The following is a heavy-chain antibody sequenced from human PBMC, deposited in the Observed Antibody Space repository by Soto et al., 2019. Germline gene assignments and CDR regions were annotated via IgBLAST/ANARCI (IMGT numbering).Heavy chain of an antibody. Sequence: EVQLLESGGGLAQPGESLGLSCAASGFAFPTYAMTWVRQIPGKGLEWVASISDSGSKTYYADSVEGRVIIYRDNSMITVSLQMNNLRVDDSAVYYCVKKKGARDSDLQYFFDSWGQGTLVTVSS. CDR1: GFAFPTYA. V-gene: IGHV3-23*01. CDR2: ISDSGSKT. D-gene: IGHD3-16*01. J-gene: IGHJ4*02. CDR3: VKKKGARDSDLQYFFDS.